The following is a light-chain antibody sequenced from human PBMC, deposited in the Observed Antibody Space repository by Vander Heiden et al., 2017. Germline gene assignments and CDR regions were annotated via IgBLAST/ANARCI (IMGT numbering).Light chain of an antibody. CDR3: QQYDSYPRT. CDR1: QGISSY. Sequence: AIRITQSPSSLSASTGDRVTITCRASQGISSYLAWYQQKPGKAPKLLIYAASTLQSGVPSRFSGSGSGTDFTLTISCLQSEDFATYYCQQYDSYPRTFGQGTKVXIK. CDR2: AAS. J-gene: IGKJ1*01. V-gene: IGKV1-8*01.